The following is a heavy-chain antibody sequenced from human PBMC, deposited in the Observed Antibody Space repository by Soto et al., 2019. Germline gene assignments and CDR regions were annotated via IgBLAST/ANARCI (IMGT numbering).Heavy chain of an antibody. Sequence: EVQLVESGEGLVQPGGSLRLSCGASGFTFSGFWMSWVRRAPGKGLEWVGNIKQDGSENFYAGAVRGRFSISRDNVRNSLYLQMNSLRAEGTAVYFCARARGNGYYGPETWGMDVWGQGTTVTVSS. J-gene: IGHJ6*02. CDR2: IKQDGSEN. CDR3: ARARGNGYYGPETWGMDV. V-gene: IGHV3-7*05. D-gene: IGHD1-26*01. CDR1: GFTFSGFW.